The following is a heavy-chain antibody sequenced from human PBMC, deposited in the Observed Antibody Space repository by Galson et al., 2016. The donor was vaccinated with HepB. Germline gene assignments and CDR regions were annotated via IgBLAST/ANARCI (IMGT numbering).Heavy chain of an antibody. D-gene: IGHD2-2*01. CDR2: INPNSGGT. V-gene: IGHV1-2*04. J-gene: IGHJ4*02. Sequence: ASGYTFIDYYIHWVRQAPGQGLQWMGWINPNSGGTNFAQKFQGSVTMTRDTSISTVYMELRRLRSDDTAVYYCAREAGSTWPHFDYWGQGALVTVSS. CDR3: AREAGSTWPHFDY. CDR1: GYTFIDYY.